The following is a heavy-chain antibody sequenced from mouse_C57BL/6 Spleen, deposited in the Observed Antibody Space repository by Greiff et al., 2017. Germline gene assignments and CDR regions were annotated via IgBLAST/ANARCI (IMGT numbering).Heavy chain of an antibody. CDR1: GYTFTEYT. D-gene: IGHD2-4*01. V-gene: IGHV1-62-2*01. CDR2: FYPGSGSI. Sequence: LVKPGASVKLSCKASGYTFTEYTIHWVKQRSGQGLEWIGWFYPGSGSIKYNEKFKDKATLTADKSSSTVYMELSRLTSEDSAVYFCARHEXLDYDGYYFDYWGQGTTLTVSS. J-gene: IGHJ2*01. CDR3: ARHEXLDYDGYYFDY.